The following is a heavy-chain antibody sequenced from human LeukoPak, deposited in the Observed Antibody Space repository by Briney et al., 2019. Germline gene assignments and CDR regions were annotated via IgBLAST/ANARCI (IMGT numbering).Heavy chain of an antibody. Sequence: GGSLRLSCAASGFTFSSYAMSWVRQAPGKGLEWVSAISGSGGSTYYADSVKGRFTISRDNSKNTLYLQMNSLRAEDTAVYYCAKDLIGQLWSTIRLEPYYFDYWAREPWSPSPQ. J-gene: IGHJ4*02. V-gene: IGHV3-23*01. D-gene: IGHD5-18*01. CDR3: AKDLIGQLWSTIRLEPYYFDY. CDR1: GFTFSSYA. CDR2: ISGSGGST.